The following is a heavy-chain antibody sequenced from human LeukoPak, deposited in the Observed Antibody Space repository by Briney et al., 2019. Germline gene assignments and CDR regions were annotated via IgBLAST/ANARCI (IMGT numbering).Heavy chain of an antibody. CDR2: INHSGST. D-gene: IGHD2-2*01. CDR1: GGSFSGYC. V-gene: IGHV4-34*01. J-gene: IGHJ1*01. CDR3: ARRGYCSSTSCYVGGEYFQH. Sequence: SETLTLTCAVYGGSFSGYCWSWIRQPPGKGLEWIGEINHSGSTNYNPSLKGRVTISVDTSKNQFSLKLSSVTAADTAVYYCARRGYCSSTSCYVGGEYFQHWGQGTLVTVSS.